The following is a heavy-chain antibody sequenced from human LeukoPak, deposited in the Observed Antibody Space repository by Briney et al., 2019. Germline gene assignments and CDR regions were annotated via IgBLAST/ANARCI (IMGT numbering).Heavy chain of an antibody. D-gene: IGHD2/OR15-2a*01. CDR1: GFSSNSG. J-gene: IGHJ4*02. CDR3: AKDLNSRWSLDY. V-gene: IGHV3-30*18. CDR2: ISYDGSNA. Sequence: GRSLRLSCEASGFSSNSGMYWVCQAPGKGLEWVAVISYDGSNAYYGDSVKGRFTISRDDSKNTLYLQMNSLRAEDTAVYYCAKDLNSRWSLDYWGQGTLVTVSS.